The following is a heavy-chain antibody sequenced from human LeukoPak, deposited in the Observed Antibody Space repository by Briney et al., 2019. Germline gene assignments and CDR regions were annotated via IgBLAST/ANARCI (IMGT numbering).Heavy chain of an antibody. J-gene: IGHJ5*02. Sequence: KNGESLKISCKGSGYVFSTYWIAWVRQLPGKGLEWMGIIYPGDFDTRYSPSFQGQITISADRSINTAYLRWSSLKASDTAMYYCARGHSNGWFSDWFDPWGQGTRVTVSS. V-gene: IGHV5-51*01. CDR2: IYPGDFDT. CDR1: GYVFSTYW. CDR3: ARGHSNGWFSDWFDP. D-gene: IGHD6-19*01.